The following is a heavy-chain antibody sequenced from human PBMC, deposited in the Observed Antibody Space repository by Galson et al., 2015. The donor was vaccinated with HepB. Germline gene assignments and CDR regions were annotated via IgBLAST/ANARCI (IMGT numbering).Heavy chain of an antibody. V-gene: IGHV4-59*01. CDR2: IYYSGST. CDR1: GGSISSYY. D-gene: IGHD4-11*01. J-gene: IGHJ4*02. CDR3: ARGGYNNYRRHFDY. Sequence: SETLSLTCTVSGGSISSYYWSWIRKPPGKGLEWIGYIYYSGSTNYNPSLKSRVTISVDTSKNQFSLKVTSVTAADTAVYYCARGGYNNYRRHFDYWGQGTLVTVSS.